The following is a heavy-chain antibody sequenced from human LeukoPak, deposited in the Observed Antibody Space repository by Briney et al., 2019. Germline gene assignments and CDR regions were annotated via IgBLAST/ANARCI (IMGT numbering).Heavy chain of an antibody. J-gene: IGHJ5*02. D-gene: IGHD2-2*01. V-gene: IGHV1-69*04. CDR2: IIPILGIA. CDR1: GGTFSSYA. CDR3: ARYCSSTSCQPTFTNWFDP. Sequence: AASVKVSCKASGGTFSSYAISWVRQAPGQGLEWMGRIIPILGIANYAQKFQGRVTMTTDTSTSTAYMELRSLRSDDTAVNYCARYCSSTSCQPTFTNWFDPWGQGTLVTVSS.